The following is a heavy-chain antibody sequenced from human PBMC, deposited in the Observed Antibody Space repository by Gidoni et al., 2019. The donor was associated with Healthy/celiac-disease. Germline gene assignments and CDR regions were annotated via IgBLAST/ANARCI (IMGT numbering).Heavy chain of an antibody. CDR2: IYYSGST. Sequence: QVQLQASGPGLVKPSETLSLTCTVPGGSISSYYWSWIRQPPGKGLEWIGYIYYSGSTNYNPSLKSRVTISVDTSKNQFSLKLSSVTAADTAVYYCAMGYSSSWLDYWGQGTLVTVSS. V-gene: IGHV4-59*01. D-gene: IGHD6-13*01. CDR3: AMGYSSSWLDY. CDR1: GGSISSYY. J-gene: IGHJ4*02.